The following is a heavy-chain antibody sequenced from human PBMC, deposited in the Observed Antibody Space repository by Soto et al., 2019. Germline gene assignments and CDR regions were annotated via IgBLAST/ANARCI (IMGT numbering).Heavy chain of an antibody. D-gene: IGHD3-22*01. J-gene: IGHJ4*02. CDR3: ARMYYYDSSGYYYRAGYFDY. V-gene: IGHV1-69*13. Sequence: SVKVSCKASGGTFSSYAISWVRQAPGQGLEWMGGIIPIFGTANYAQKFQGRVTITADESTSTAYMELSSLRSEDTAVYYCARMYYYDSSGYYYRAGYFDYWGQGTLVTVSS. CDR2: IIPIFGTA. CDR1: GGTFSSYA.